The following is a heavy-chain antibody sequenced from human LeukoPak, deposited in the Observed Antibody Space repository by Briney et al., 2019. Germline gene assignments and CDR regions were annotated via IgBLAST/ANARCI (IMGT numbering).Heavy chain of an antibody. CDR1: GDSISTNHW. CDR2: IYYSGNT. Sequence: PSGTLSLTCAVSGDSISTNHWWSWVRQPPGKGLEWIGYIYYSGNTYYNPSLKSRVTISVDTSKNQFSLKLSSVTAADTAVYYCARGNLGGISDDYWGQGTLVTVSS. J-gene: IGHJ4*02. CDR3: ARGNLGGISDDY. V-gene: IGHV4-4*02. D-gene: IGHD3-16*01.